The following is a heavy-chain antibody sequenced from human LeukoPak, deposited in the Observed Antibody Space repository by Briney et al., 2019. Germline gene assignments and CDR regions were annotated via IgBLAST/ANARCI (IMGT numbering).Heavy chain of an antibody. CDR2: ISTYNGHT. CDR1: GYTFTNFG. V-gene: IGHV1-18*01. CDR3: ARDLLNDAFDI. Sequence: ASVKVSCKASGYTFTNFGISWVRQAPGQGLEWMGWISTYNGHTNYAQKLQGRVTMTTDTSMSTAYMEVRSLRSDDTAVYYCARDLLNDAFDIWGLGTMVTVSS. J-gene: IGHJ3*02.